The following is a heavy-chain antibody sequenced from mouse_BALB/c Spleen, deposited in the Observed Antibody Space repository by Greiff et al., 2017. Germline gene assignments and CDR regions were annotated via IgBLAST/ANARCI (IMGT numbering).Heavy chain of an antibody. CDR2: VNPYNGGT. CDR1: GYTFTDYY. CDR3: ARHTVPYYYAMDY. V-gene: IGHV1-19*01. J-gene: IGHJ4*01. D-gene: IGHD1-1*01. Sequence: VQLQQSGPELVKPGASVKMSCKASGYTFTDYYMDWVKQSHGESFEWIGRVNPYNGGTSYNQKFKGKATLTVDKSSSTAYMELNSLTSEDSAVYYCARHTVPYYYAMDYWGQGTSVTVSS.